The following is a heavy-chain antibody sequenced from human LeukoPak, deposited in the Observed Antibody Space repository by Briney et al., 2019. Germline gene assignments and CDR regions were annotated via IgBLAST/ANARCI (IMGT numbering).Heavy chain of an antibody. Sequence: GGSLRLSCAASGFTFSSYWMSWVRQAPGKGLEWVANIKQDGSEKYYVDSVKGRFTISRDNAKNSLYLQMNSLRAEDTAVYYCAREIATIFGVVTYYYGMDVWGQGTTVTVSS. D-gene: IGHD3-3*01. CDR2: IKQDGSEK. J-gene: IGHJ6*02. V-gene: IGHV3-7*03. CDR1: GFTFSSYW. CDR3: AREIATIFGVVTYYYGMDV.